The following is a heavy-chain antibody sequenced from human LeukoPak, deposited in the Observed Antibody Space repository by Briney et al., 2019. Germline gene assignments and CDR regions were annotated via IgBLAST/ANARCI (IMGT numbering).Heavy chain of an antibody. CDR3: ARTLRTLWFGDAFDI. D-gene: IGHD3-10*01. Sequence: GASVKVSCKASGYTFTSYGISWVRQAPGQGLEWMGWISAYNGNTNYAQKLQGSVTMTTDTSTSTAYMELRSLRPDDTAVYYCARTLRTLWFGDAFDIWGQGTMVTVSS. CDR1: GYTFTSYG. V-gene: IGHV1-18*01. CDR2: ISAYNGNT. J-gene: IGHJ3*02.